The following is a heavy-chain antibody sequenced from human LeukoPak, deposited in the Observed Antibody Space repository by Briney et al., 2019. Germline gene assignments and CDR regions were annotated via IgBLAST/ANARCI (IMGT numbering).Heavy chain of an antibody. J-gene: IGHJ4*02. V-gene: IGHV3-64*04. CDR1: GFTFSSHA. D-gene: IGHD3-10*01. CDR2: INDDGGLT. CDR3: ARASGPFDY. Sequence: GGSLRLSCSAAGFTFSSHAMHWVRQAPGKGLEYVSTINDDGGLTYYADSVKGRFIISRDNSKNTLYLQMNSLRAEDTAVYSCARASGPFDYWGQGTLVTVSS.